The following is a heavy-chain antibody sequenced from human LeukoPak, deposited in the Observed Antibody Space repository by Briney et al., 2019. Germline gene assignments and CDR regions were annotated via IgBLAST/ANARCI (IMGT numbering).Heavy chain of an antibody. D-gene: IGHD6-19*01. J-gene: IGHJ4*02. CDR3: ARLVAVAGTKVYDY. Sequence: SETLSLTCAVHGGSFSGYYWSWNRQPPGKGLEWIGEINHSGSTNYNPSLKSRVTISVDTSKNQFSLKLSSVTAADTAVYYCARLVAVAGTKVYDYWGQGTLVTVSS. V-gene: IGHV4-34*01. CDR2: INHSGST. CDR1: GGSFSGYY.